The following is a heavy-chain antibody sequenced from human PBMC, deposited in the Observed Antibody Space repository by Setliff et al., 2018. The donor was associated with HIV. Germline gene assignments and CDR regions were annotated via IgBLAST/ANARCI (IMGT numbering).Heavy chain of an antibody. D-gene: IGHD3-10*01. J-gene: IGHJ4*02. Sequence: LSLTCAVYGAPLNGFFWSWVRQRPERGLEWIGEVNHSGTTNYNPSLKSRVTISVDTSKNQFSLRVKSVTAGDTGLYFCARRRGPMVRGVDPAPSFFFDYWGQGTPVTV. V-gene: IGHV4-34*01. CDR2: VNHSGTT. CDR1: GAPLNGFF. CDR3: ARRRGPMVRGVDPAPSFFFDY.